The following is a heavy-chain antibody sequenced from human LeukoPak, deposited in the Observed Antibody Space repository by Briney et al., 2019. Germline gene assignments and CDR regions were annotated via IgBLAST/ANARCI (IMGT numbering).Heavy chain of an antibody. J-gene: IGHJ4*02. Sequence: ASVKVSCKASGYTFTGYYMHWVRQAPGQGLEWMGWINPNSGGTNYAQKFQGRVTTTRDTSISTAYMELSRLRSDDTAVYYCARDHASLELEVNDYWGQGTLVTVSS. V-gene: IGHV1-2*02. D-gene: IGHD1-7*01. CDR2: INPNSGGT. CDR1: GYTFTGYY. CDR3: ARDHASLELEVNDY.